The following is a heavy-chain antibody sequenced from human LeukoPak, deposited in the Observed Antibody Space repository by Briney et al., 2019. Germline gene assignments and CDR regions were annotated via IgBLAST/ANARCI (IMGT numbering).Heavy chain of an antibody. V-gene: IGHV4-34*01. CDR3: AREIVVVPAAMRYNWFDP. CDR2: INHSGST. J-gene: IGHJ5*02. CDR1: GGSFSGYY. Sequence: NSSETLSLTCAVYGGSFSGYYWSWIRQPPGKGLEWIGEINHSGSTNYNPSLKSRVTISVDTSKNQFSLKLSSVTAADTAVYYCAREIVVVPAAMRYNWFDPWAREPWSPSPQ. D-gene: IGHD2-2*01.